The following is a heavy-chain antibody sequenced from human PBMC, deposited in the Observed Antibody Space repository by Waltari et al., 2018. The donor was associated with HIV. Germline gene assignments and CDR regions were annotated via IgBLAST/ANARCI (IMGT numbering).Heavy chain of an antibody. CDR3: ARRYDSGTNIAGY. CDR1: GYTFTSYD. J-gene: IGHJ4*02. D-gene: IGHD3-10*01. Sequence: QVQLVQSGAEVKKPGASVKVSCKASGYTFTSYDINWVRQATGQGLEWMGWMNPNSGNTGYAQKCHGRVTMTRNTSISTAYMELSGLRSEDTAVYYCARRYDSGTNIAGYWGQGTLVTVSS. V-gene: IGHV1-8*01. CDR2: MNPNSGNT.